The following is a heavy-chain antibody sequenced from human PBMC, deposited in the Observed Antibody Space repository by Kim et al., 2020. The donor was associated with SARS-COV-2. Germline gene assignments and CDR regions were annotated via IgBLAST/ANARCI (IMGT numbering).Heavy chain of an antibody. CDR3: AAVGKSGSGHQAFDF. Sequence: SETLSLNCSVSGGSISTSAFLWGWVRQPPGKGLEWIGSLYYLGTTYYNPSLQSRVTLSFDSSDTLFSLELRSVTAADTAFYFCAAVGKSGSGHQAFDFWGQGVLVTVSS. V-gene: IGHV4-39*07. J-gene: IGHJ4*02. CDR1: GGSISTSAFL. D-gene: IGHD1-26*01. CDR2: LYYLGTT.